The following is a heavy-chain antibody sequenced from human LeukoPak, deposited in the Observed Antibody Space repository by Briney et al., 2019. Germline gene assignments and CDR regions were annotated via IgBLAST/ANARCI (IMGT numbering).Heavy chain of an antibody. J-gene: IGHJ1*01. CDR2: IKQDGSEK. CDR1: GFTFSSYW. D-gene: IGHD6-19*01. CDR3: ARASSGWFHD. Sequence: PGGSLRLSCAASGFTFSSYWMSWVRQAPGKGLEWVANIKQDGSEKQYVDSLKGRVTISRDNAKNSLYLEMNSLRAEDTAVYYCARASSGWFHDSGQGTLVTVSS. V-gene: IGHV3-7*01.